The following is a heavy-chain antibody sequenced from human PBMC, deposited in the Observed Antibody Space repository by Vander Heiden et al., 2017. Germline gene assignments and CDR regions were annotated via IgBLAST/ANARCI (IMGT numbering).Heavy chain of an antibody. V-gene: IGHV4-59*01. CDR1: GGSISGYY. Sequence: QVQLQESGPGLVKPSETLSLTCTGPGGSISGYYWSWIRQPPGKGLEWIGYIYYSGSTNYNPSLKSRVTISVDTSKNQFSLKLSSVTAADTAVYYCARGSGADWYFDLWGRGTLVTVSS. D-gene: IGHD1-26*01. CDR3: ARGSGADWYFDL. J-gene: IGHJ2*01. CDR2: IYYSGST.